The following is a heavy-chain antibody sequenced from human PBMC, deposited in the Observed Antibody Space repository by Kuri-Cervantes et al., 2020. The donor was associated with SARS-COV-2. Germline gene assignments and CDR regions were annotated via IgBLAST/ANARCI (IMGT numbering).Heavy chain of an antibody. D-gene: IGHD3-3*01. J-gene: IGHJ4*02. Sequence: GGSLRLSCAASGFTFSSYAMHWVRQAPGKGLEWVAVISYDGSNKYYADSVKGRFTISRDNSKNTRYLQMNSLRAEDTAVYYCARERSTHYFDYWGQGTLVTVSS. V-gene: IGHV3-30-3*01. CDR3: ARERSTHYFDY. CDR1: GFTFSSYA. CDR2: ISYDGSNK.